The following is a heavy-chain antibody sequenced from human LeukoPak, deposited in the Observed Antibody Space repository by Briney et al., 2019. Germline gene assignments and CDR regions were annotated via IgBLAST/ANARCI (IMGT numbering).Heavy chain of an antibody. D-gene: IGHD1-1*01. CDR3: ARGSHEYWNDY. CDR2: VTSDNRDT. CDR1: GYNFSAYG. V-gene: IGHV1-18*01. J-gene: IGHJ4*02. Sequence: ASMKVSCRASGYNFSAYGMTWVRQAPGQGLGWMGWVTSDNRDTKYAPKFQGRVTMTTDMSSTTAYMELRSLRSDDTAVYYCARGSHEYWNDYWGQGTLVTVSS.